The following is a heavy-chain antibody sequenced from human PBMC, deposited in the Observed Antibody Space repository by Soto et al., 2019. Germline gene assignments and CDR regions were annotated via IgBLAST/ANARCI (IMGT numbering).Heavy chain of an antibody. V-gene: IGHV1-69*13. CDR3: ARGKDDILTGYFAGVQNWFDP. CDR1: GGTFSSYA. Sequence: EASVKVSCKASGGTFSSYAISWVRQAPGQRLEWMGGIIPIFGTANYAQKFQGRVTITADESTSTAYMELNSLRSEDTAVYYCARGKDDILTGYFAGVQNWFDPWGQGTLVTVSS. CDR2: IIPIFGTA. D-gene: IGHD3-9*01. J-gene: IGHJ5*02.